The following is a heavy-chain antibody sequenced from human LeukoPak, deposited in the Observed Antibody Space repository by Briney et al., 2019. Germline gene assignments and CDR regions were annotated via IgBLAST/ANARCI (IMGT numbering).Heavy chain of an antibody. CDR1: GGTFSSYA. CDR2: IIPIFGTA. V-gene: IGHV1-69*05. CDR3: ATDPGDTGYYGMDV. D-gene: IGHD5-18*01. J-gene: IGHJ6*02. Sequence: SVKVSCKASGGTFSSYAISWVRQAPGQGLEWMGGIIPIFGTANYAQKFQGRVTITTDESTSTAYMELSSLRSEDTAVYYCATDPGDTGYYGMDVWGQGTTVTVSS.